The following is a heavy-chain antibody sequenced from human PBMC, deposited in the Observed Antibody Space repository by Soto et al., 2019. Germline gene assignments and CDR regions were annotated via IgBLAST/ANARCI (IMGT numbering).Heavy chain of an antibody. CDR1: GYSFTTYW. V-gene: IGHV5-51*01. CDR3: ARQGNGGDGVDF. D-gene: IGHD2-21*01. CDR2: LYPGDSDT. Sequence: EVQLVPSGAEVKDPGESLKISSTVSGYSFTTYWIGWVRQMPGKGLEWMGTLYPGDSDTLYSPSFQGQVTISADKSISTAYLQWSRLKASDTAIYYCARQGNGGDGVDFWGQGTLVTVSS. J-gene: IGHJ4*02.